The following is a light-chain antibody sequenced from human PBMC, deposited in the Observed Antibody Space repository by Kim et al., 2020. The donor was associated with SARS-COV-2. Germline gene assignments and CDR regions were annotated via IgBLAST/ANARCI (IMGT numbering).Light chain of an antibody. J-gene: IGKJ1*01. CDR2: GAS. CDR3: QHYNNWRRT. CDR1: QSVSSN. V-gene: IGKV3-15*01. Sequence: EIVMTQSPATLSVSPGERATLSCRASQSVSSNLAWYQQKPGQAPRLLIYGASTRATGIPARFSGSGSGTEFTLTISSLQSEDFAVYYCQHYNNWRRTFGQGTKVDIK.